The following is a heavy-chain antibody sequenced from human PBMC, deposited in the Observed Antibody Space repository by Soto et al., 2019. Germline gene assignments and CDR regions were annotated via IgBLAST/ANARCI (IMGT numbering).Heavy chain of an antibody. Sequence: EVQLLESGGGLVQPGGSLRLSCAASGFTFSSYAMSWVRQAPGKGLEWVSAIGGSGGSTYYADSVKGRFTISRDNSKNTLYLQMNSLRAEDTAVYYCAKVTAGWLYFDYWGQGTLVTVSS. V-gene: IGHV3-23*01. CDR2: IGGSGGST. J-gene: IGHJ4*02. CDR1: GFTFSSYA. D-gene: IGHD2-21*02. CDR3: AKVTAGWLYFDY.